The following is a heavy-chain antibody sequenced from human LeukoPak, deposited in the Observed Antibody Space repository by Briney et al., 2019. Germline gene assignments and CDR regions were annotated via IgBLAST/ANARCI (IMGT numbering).Heavy chain of an antibody. CDR3: ARDRSRGYCSSTSCLGFDP. Sequence: GASVKVSCKASGGTFSSYAISWVRQAPGQGLEWMGGIIPIFGTANYAQKFQGRVTITADESTSTAYMELSSLRSEDTAVYYCARDRSRGYCSSTSCLGFDPWGQGTLVTVSS. J-gene: IGHJ5*02. CDR2: IIPIFGTA. V-gene: IGHV1-69*13. CDR1: GGTFSSYA. D-gene: IGHD2-2*01.